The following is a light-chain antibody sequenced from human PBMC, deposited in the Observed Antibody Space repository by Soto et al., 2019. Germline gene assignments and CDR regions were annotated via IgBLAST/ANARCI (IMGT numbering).Light chain of an antibody. CDR2: GGS. CDR1: QSVSSNH. J-gene: IGKJ1*01. CDR3: QQYSSSRT. V-gene: IGKV3-20*01. Sequence: DIGLTQSPGTLSLSPGEIATLSCRSSQSVSSNHLAWYQQKPGQAPRLLIYGGSSRATGIPVRFNGSGYETDFTLTTTRLEPEDFAVYYCQQYSSSRTFGQGTKVDIK.